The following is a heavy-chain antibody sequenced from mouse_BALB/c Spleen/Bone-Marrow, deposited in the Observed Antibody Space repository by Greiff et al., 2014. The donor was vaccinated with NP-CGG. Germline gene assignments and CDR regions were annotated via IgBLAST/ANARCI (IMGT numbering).Heavy chain of an antibody. D-gene: IGHD2-14*01. CDR1: GYTFSNYW. V-gene: IGHV1-5*01. Sequence: EVKLMESGTVLARPGAAVKMSCKAPGYTFSNYWMHWVKQRPGQGLEWIGTIYPGNSDTTYNQNFKGKAKLTAVTSTSTVYMELSSLTNEDSAVYYCTTLVRNNFDYWGQGTTLTVSS. CDR3: TTLVRNNFDY. J-gene: IGHJ2*01. CDR2: IYPGNSDT.